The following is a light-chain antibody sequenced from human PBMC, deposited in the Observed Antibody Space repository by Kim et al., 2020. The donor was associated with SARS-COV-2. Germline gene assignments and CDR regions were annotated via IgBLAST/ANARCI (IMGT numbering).Light chain of an antibody. CDR2: GAS. Sequence: SPGERGTLTCRASPSISNSALAWYQQKPGQAPRLLIYGASNRATGIPDRFSGSGSGTDFTLTISRLEPEDFTVYYCHQYDRSPRTFGQGTKVEVK. CDR1: PSISNSA. J-gene: IGKJ1*01. V-gene: IGKV3-20*01. CDR3: HQYDRSPRT.